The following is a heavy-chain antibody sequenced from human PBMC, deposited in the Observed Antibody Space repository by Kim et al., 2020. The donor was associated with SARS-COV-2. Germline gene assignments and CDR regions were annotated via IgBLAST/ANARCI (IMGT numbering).Heavy chain of an antibody. CDR1: GFTFSSYW. J-gene: IGHJ3*02. CDR3: ASGSDFSAFDI. Sequence: GGSLRLSCAASGFTFSSYWMHWVRQAPGKGLVWVSRINGDGSTTTYAASVKGRSTISRDNAKNTLYLQMNSLRAEDTAVYYCASGSDFSAFDIWGQGTM. D-gene: IGHD1-26*01. V-gene: IGHV3-74*01. CDR2: INGDGSTT.